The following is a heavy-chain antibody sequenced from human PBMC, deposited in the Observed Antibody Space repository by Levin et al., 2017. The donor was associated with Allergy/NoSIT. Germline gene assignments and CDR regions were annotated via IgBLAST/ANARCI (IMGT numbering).Heavy chain of an antibody. Sequence: SETLSLTCTVSGGSISSSISYWGWIRQAPGKGLEWIGSIYNSGSTYYNPSLKSRVTTSVDTSKNQFSLTLSSVTAADTAVYYCARQCYDILTGYYNCDYWGQGTLVTVSS. V-gene: IGHV4-39*01. CDR3: ARQCYDILTGYYNCDY. J-gene: IGHJ4*02. D-gene: IGHD3-9*01. CDR1: GGSISSSISY. CDR2: IYNSGST.